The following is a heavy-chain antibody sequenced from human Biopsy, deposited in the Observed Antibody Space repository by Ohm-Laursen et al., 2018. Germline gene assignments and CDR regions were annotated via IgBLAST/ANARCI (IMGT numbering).Heavy chain of an antibody. CDR1: GFTLSYYS. CDR2: IRSGGDYM. J-gene: IGHJ4*02. D-gene: IGHD1-1*01. V-gene: IGHV3-21*01. Sequence: SLRLSCAASGFTLSYYSMTWVRQAPGKGLEWVSSIRSGGDYMFYADSVKGRFTISRDNAENSLYLQMNSLRAEDTAVYYCARDQRGPSLLEAKLTPNYFDYWGRGSLVTVSS. CDR3: ARDQRGPSLLEAKLTPNYFDY.